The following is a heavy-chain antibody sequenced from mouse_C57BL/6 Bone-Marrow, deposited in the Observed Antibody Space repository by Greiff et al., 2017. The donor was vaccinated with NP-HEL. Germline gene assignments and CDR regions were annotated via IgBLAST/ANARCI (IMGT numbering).Heavy chain of an antibody. V-gene: IGHV5-12*01. J-gene: IGHJ1*03. CDR1: GFPFSDYY. D-gene: IGHD2-14*01. CDR2: ISNGGGST. Sequence: EVKLMESGGGLVQPGGSLKLSCAASGFPFSDYYLYWVRQTPEKRLEWVAYISNGGGSTYYPDTVKGRFTISRDNAKNTLYLQMSRLKSEDTAMYYCARQRYLYWYFDVWGTGTTVTVSS. CDR3: ARQRYLYWYFDV.